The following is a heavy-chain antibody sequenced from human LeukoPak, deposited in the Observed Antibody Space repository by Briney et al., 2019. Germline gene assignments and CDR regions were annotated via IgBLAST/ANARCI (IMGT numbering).Heavy chain of an antibody. CDR1: GGSISSGSYY. CDR3: ARRHKVGAGDALDI. Sequence: PSETLSLTCTVSGGSISSGSYYWSWIRQPAGKGLEWIGYVYNSGSTNYNPSLKSRVTISVDTSKNQFSQKLNSVTAADTAVYYCARRHKVGAGDALDIWGQGTMVTVSS. J-gene: IGHJ3*02. D-gene: IGHD3-10*01. CDR2: VYNSGST. V-gene: IGHV4-61*09.